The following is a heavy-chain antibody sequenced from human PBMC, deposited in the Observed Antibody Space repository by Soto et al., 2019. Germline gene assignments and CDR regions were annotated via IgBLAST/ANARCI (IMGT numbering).Heavy chain of an antibody. Sequence: QQHLVEYGGGVVQPGRSLILSCAASGFSFNNYALHWVRQAPGKGLEWVAVISYSGINENYADSVKGRFTISRDISKNTLYLQMNSLRTEDTAVYYCARAPEDSTETLDSCGQGTLVTVSS. CDR2: ISYSGINE. J-gene: IGHJ4*02. CDR1: GFSFNNYA. V-gene: IGHV3-30*04. CDR3: ARAPEDSTETLDS.